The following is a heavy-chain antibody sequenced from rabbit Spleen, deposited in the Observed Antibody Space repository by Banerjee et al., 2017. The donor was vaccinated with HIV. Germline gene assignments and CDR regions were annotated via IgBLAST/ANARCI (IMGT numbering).Heavy chain of an antibody. V-gene: IGHV1S40*01. D-gene: IGHD4-1*01. CDR2: IDTSSGSA. Sequence: QSLEESGGDLVKPGASLTLTCTASGIDFSSYCLMCWVRQAPGKGLEWIACIDTSSGSAYPASWAKGRFTISKTASTTVTLQMTSLTAADTAPYFCARNLAGVIGWNFGWWGPGTLVSVS. CDR3: ARNLAGVIGWNFGW. J-gene: IGHJ4*01. CDR1: GIDFSSYCL.